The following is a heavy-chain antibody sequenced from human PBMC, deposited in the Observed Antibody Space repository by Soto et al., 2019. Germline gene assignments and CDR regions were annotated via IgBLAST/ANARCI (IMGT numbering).Heavy chain of an antibody. CDR1: GYSLTSGYY. Sequence: TSETLSLTCSVSGYSLTSGYYCGWIRQPPGKGLEWIGSIYHSGDTYYSPSLKRRVTISVHTSKNHFSLKLTSVTASDTAMYYFPKRLNDVSKPSSRLEPWGQGTQVTVSS. J-gene: IGHJ5*02. V-gene: IGHV4-38-2*01. CDR2: IYHSGDT. D-gene: IGHD1-1*01. CDR3: PKRLNDVSKPSSRLEP.